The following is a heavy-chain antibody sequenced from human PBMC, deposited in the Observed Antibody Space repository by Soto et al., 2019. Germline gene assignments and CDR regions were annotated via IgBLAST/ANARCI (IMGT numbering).Heavy chain of an antibody. CDR1: GYRFTTYW. D-gene: IGHD2-8*01. CDR3: ASQAYQYDTNPFGY. J-gene: IGHJ4*02. Sequence: GESLKISCKGSGYRFTTYWIGWVRQMPGKGLEWMGLIYPGDSNTRFSPSFQGQVTISVDMSISTAYLQWSSLRVSDTAMYYCASQAYQYDTNPFGYWGQGTRVRVYS. CDR2: IYPGDSNT. V-gene: IGHV5-51*01.